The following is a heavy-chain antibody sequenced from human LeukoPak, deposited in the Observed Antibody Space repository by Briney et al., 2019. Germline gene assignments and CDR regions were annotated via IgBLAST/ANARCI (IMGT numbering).Heavy chain of an antibody. J-gene: IGHJ4*01. CDR1: GFTFTNYW. D-gene: IGHD6-6*01. Sequence: KTGESLKISCQTSGFTFTNYWIGWVRQMPGKGLEWMGIIYPGDSDTKYSPSFRGQVTMSADKSTSTAYLQWGSLKASDTAMYFCARGDASMATGFNDWGQGTLVTVSS. V-gene: IGHV5-51*01. CDR3: ARGDASMATGFND. CDR2: IYPGDSDT.